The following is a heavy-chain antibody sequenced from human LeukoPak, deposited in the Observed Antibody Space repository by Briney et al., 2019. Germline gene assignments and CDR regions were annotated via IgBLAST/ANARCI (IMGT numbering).Heavy chain of an antibody. CDR1: GYTFTGYY. D-gene: IGHD5-12*01. Sequence: ASVKVSCKASGYTFTGYYMHWVRQAPGQGLEWMGWINPNSGGTYYAQKFQGRVTMTRDTSISTAYMELSRLRSDDTAVYYCARDRGGNDSGGYFDLWGRGTLVTVSS. V-gene: IGHV1-2*02. CDR2: INPNSGGT. CDR3: ARDRGGNDSGGYFDL. J-gene: IGHJ2*01.